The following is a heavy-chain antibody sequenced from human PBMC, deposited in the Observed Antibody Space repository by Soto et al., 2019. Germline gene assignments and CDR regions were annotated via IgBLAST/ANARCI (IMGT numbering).Heavy chain of an antibody. CDR2: IYHSGST. Sequence: PSETLSLTCAVSGGSISSGGYSWSWIRQPPGKGLEWIGYIYHSGSTYYNPSLKSRVTISVDRSKNQFSLKLSSVTAADTAVYYCARGGSGSYYYGMDVWGQGTTVTVSS. V-gene: IGHV4-30-2*01. CDR3: ARGGSGSYYYGMDV. CDR1: GGSISSGGYS. D-gene: IGHD3-10*01. J-gene: IGHJ6*02.